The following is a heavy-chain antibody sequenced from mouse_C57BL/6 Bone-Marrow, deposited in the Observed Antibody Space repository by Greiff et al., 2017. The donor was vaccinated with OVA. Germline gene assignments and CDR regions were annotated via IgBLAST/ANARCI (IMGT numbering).Heavy chain of an antibody. CDR3: ASEEEGPWFAY. CDR2: INPYNGGT. V-gene: IGHV1-19*01. J-gene: IGHJ3*01. CDR1: GYTFTDYY. Sequence: EVQLQQSGPVLVKPGASVKMSCKASGYTFTDYYMNWVKQSHGKSLEWIGVINPYNGGTSYNQKFKGKATLTVDKSSSTAYMQLNSLTSEDSAVYYCASEEEGPWFAYWGQGTLVTVSA.